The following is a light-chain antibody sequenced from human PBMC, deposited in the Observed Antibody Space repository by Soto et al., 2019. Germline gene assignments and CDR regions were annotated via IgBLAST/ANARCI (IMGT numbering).Light chain of an antibody. CDR2: RTS. Sequence: LVLTQSPGNLSLSPWERATLSCRASQSVGNNLAWYQQKPGQAPRLLMFRTSSRATGFPARFSGSGSGTEFNLTISSLQSEDFGVYYCQQYNNWPRATFGGGTKVDIK. J-gene: IGKJ4*01. CDR3: QQYNNWPRAT. CDR1: QSVGNN. V-gene: IGKV3-15*01.